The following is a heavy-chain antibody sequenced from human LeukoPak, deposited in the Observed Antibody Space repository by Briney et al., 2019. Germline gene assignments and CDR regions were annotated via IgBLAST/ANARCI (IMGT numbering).Heavy chain of an antibody. Sequence: GGSLRLSCVASGFDFNNYDLHWVRQAPGKGLEWVAFIKFHGHETFYADSVKGRFTISRDNVKNVLYLQMTSLRPEDTALYYCAKDLSSAITSALVLDVWGQGTTVIVSS. J-gene: IGHJ6*02. CDR2: IKFHGHET. CDR1: GFDFNNYD. CDR3: AKDLSSAITSALVLDV. D-gene: IGHD3-22*01. V-gene: IGHV3-30*02.